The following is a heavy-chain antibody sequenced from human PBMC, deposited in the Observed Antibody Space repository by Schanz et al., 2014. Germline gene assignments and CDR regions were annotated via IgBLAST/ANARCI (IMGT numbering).Heavy chain of an antibody. J-gene: IGHJ4*02. CDR3: AREGLGADY. CDR1: GFRFRDYY. V-gene: IGHV3-11*01. Sequence: QVQLVESGGGLVKPGGSLRLSCAASGFRFRDYYMSWIRQAPGKGLGWISKISDSGRTIVYADSMKGRFTISRDNAKNSLYLQVNRLRAEDTAVYYCAREGLGADYWGQGTLVTVSS. CDR2: ISDSGRTI. D-gene: IGHD3-16*01.